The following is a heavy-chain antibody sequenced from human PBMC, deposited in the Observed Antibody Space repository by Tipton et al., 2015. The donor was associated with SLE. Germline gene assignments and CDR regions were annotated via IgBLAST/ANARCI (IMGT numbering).Heavy chain of an antibody. V-gene: IGHV4-34*01. J-gene: IGHJ6*03. CDR2: INHSGST. CDR1: GGSISSHY. D-gene: IGHD3-22*01. Sequence: TLSLTCTVSGGSISSHYWSWIRQPPGKGLEWIGEINHSGSTNYNPSLKSRVTISVDTSKNQFSLKLSSVTAADTAVYYCARDRAYDSSGSYYYYYYYMDAWGKGTTVTVSS. CDR3: ARDRAYDSSGSYYYYYYYMDA.